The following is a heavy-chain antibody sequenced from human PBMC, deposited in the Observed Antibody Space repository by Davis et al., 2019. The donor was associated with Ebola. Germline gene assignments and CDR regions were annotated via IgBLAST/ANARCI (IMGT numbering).Heavy chain of an antibody. CDR1: GGSISSYY. J-gene: IGHJ5*02. Sequence: SETLSLTCTVSGGSISSYYWSWIRQPPGKGLEWIGSIYYSGSTYYNPSLKSRVTISVDTSKNQFSLKLSSVTAADTAVYYCARVLRYFDWLLRWFDPWGQGTLVTVSS. CDR3: ARVLRYFDWLLRWFDP. V-gene: IGHV4-59*05. D-gene: IGHD3-9*01. CDR2: IYYSGST.